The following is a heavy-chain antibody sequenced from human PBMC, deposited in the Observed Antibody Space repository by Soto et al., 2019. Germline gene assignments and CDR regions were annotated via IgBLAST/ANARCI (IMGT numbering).Heavy chain of an antibody. D-gene: IGHD3-3*01. CDR1: GGTFSSYA. J-gene: IGHJ6*02. CDR3: ARAYKSSDTFGVVNYGMDV. V-gene: IGHV1-69*13. CDR2: IIPIFGTA. Sequence: ASVKVSCKASGGTFSSYAISWVRQAPGQGLEWMGGIIPIFGTANYAQKFQGRVTITADESTSTAYMELSSLRSEDTAVYYCARAYKSSDTFGVVNYGMDVWGQGTTVTVSS.